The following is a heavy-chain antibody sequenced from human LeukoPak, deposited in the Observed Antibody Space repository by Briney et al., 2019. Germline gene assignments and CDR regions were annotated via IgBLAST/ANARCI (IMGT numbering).Heavy chain of an antibody. V-gene: IGHV3-7*01. CDR1: GFTFSSYW. Sequence: GGSLRLSCAASGFTFSSYWMSWVRQAPGKGLEWVANIKQDGSEKYYVDSVKGRFTISRDNAKNSLYLQMNSLRAEDTAVYYCARGGSGWYERSHWFDPWGQGTLVTVSS. CDR3: ARGGSGWYERSHWFDP. CDR2: IKQDGSEK. D-gene: IGHD6-19*01. J-gene: IGHJ5*02.